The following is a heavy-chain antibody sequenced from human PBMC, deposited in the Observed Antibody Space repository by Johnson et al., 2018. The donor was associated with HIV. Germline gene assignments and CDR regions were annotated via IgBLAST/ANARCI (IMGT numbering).Heavy chain of an antibody. Sequence: QLVESGGGLVQPGRSLRLSCAASGFTFDDYAMHWVRQAPGKGLEWVSGISWDGGSTYYADSVKGRFTISRDNSKNSLYLQMNSLRAEDTALYYCANIGETYAFDIWGQGTMVTVSS. CDR1: GFTFDDYA. D-gene: IGHD4-17*01. CDR3: ANIGETYAFDI. J-gene: IGHJ3*02. V-gene: IGHV3-43D*03. CDR2: ISWDGGST.